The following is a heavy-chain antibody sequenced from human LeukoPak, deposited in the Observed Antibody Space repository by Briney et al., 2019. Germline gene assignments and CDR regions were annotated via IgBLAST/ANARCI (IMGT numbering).Heavy chain of an antibody. D-gene: IGHD4-17*01. V-gene: IGHV4-39*02. CDR3: ASGTFDDYGDYDRGDFFDH. J-gene: IGHJ4*02. Sequence: SETLSLTCTVSGGSISSSSSYWGWVRQPPGKGPEWIASMYDSGLTYDNPSLKSRVSISVDPSKNHFSLKVSSVTAADTAVYYCASGTFDDYGDYDRGDFFDHWGQGTLVTVSS. CDR2: MYDSGLT. CDR1: GGSISSSSSY.